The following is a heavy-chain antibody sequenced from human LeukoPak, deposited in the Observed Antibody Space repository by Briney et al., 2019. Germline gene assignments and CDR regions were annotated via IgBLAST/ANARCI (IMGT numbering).Heavy chain of an antibody. CDR1: GFTFSSFA. V-gene: IGHV3-23*01. CDR3: AKDRVATMSAFDI. J-gene: IGHJ3*02. D-gene: IGHD5-12*01. CDR2: ISGSGGST. Sequence: GGSLRLSCAASGFTFSSFAMSWVRQAPGKGLEWVSAISGSGGSTYYADSVKGRFTISRDNSKNTLYLQMNSLRAEDTAVYYCAKDRVATMSAFDIWGQGTMVTVSS.